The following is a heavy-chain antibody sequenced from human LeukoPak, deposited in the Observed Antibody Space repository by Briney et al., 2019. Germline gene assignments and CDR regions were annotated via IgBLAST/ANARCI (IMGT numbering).Heavy chain of an antibody. D-gene: IGHD3-10*01. J-gene: IGHJ4*02. CDR3: SRAPTWGFGTD. CDR2: IYTGGNT. CDR1: GFTVSANY. Sequence: PGESLRLSCAASGFTVSANYMSWVRQAPGKGPEWVSLIYTGGNTYYADSVKGRFTISKDNSKNTLFLQMDSLTAEDTAVYYCSRAPTWGFGTDWGQGTLVTVSS. V-gene: IGHV3-66*01.